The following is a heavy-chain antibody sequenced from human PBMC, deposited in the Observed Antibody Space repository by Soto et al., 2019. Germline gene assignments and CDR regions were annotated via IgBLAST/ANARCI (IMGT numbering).Heavy chain of an antibody. Sequence: GGSLRLSCAVSEIIFSGYGMHWVRQAPGKGLEWVAVIRFDGSNIHYADSVKGRFTISRDNSKNTLYLQMDSLRAEDTAVYYCARDGVGGTVFFGYHDYWGQGALVTVSS. CDR2: IRFDGSNI. D-gene: IGHD1-26*01. CDR3: ARDGVGGTVFFGYHDY. CDR1: EIIFSGYG. J-gene: IGHJ4*02. V-gene: IGHV3-33*01.